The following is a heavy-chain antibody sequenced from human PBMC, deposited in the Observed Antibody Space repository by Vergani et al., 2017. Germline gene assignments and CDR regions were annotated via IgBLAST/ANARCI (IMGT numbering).Heavy chain of an antibody. V-gene: IGHV1-3*01. CDR1: GYTFTSYA. Sequence: QVQLVQSGAEVKKPGASVKVSCKASGYTFTSYAMHWVRQAPGQRLEWMGWINAGNGNTKYSQKFQGRVTITRDTSASTAYMELSSLRSEETAVYYCARSDYYDSSGYFDYWGQGTLVTVSS. CDR2: INAGNGNT. J-gene: IGHJ4*02. CDR3: ARSDYYDSSGYFDY. D-gene: IGHD3-22*01.